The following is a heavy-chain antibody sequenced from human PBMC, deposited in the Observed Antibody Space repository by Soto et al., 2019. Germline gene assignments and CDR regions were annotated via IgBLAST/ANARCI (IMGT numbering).Heavy chain of an antibody. CDR2: ISSSSSSI. CDR1: GFTFSSYS. J-gene: IGHJ5*02. V-gene: IGHV3-48*01. CDR3: AREADYVNWFDP. D-gene: IGHD4-17*01. Sequence: EVQLVESGGGLVQPGGSLRLSCAASGFTFSSYSMNWVRQAPGKGLEWVSYISSSSSSIYYADSVKGRFTMSRDNAKNSLYLQMNSLRAEDTAVYYCAREADYVNWFDPWGQGTLVTVSS.